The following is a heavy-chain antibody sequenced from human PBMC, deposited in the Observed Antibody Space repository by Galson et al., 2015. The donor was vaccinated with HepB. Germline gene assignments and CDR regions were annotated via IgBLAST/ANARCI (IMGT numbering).Heavy chain of an antibody. CDR1: EYTFKTSP. CDR3: ARDREPWVGYYYAMDV. CDR2: INGANGNT. Sequence: SVKVSCKASEYTFKTSPLHWVRQAPGQRLEWLGWINGANGNTKYSEKLQGRVTITRDTSASTAYMELSSLQSEDTAVYYCARDREPWVGYYYAMDVWGQGTTVIVSS. V-gene: IGHV1-3*01. D-gene: IGHD1-26*01. J-gene: IGHJ6*02.